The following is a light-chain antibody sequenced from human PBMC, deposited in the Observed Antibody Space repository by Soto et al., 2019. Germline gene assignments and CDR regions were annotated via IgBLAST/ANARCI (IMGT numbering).Light chain of an antibody. CDR2: DVS. CDR3: QQRSDLPWT. J-gene: IGKJ1*01. Sequence: EIVLTQSPATLSLSPGERGTLSCRASESVTDYLAWYQQKPGQAPRLLVYDVSNRAAGIPTRFSGGGSGTDFTLTISNVEPEDFAVYYCQQRSDLPWTFGQGTKVEIK. CDR1: ESVTDY. V-gene: IGKV3-11*01.